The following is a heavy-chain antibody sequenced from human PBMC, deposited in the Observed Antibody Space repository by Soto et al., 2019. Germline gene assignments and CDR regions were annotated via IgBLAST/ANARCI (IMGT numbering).Heavy chain of an antibody. V-gene: IGHV3-23*01. J-gene: IGHJ5*02. CDR2: ISGSGGST. D-gene: IGHD3-9*01. CDR1: GFTFSSYA. CDR3: AKNPYYDILTGYYRASNWFDP. Sequence: GGSLRLSCAASGFTFSSYAMSWVRQAPGKGLEWVSAISGSGGSTYYADSVKGRFTISRDNSKNTLYLQMNSLRAEDTAVYYCAKNPYYDILTGYYRASNWFDPWGQGTLVTVSS.